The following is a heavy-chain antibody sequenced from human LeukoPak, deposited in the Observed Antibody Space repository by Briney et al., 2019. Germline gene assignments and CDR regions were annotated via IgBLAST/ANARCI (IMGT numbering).Heavy chain of an antibody. J-gene: IGHJ5*02. CDR2: IYHSGSA. CDR3: ARDPRWLTPDCTSTSCYENYFDP. Sequence: SETLSLTCAVSGYSISSGYQWAWIRQPPGKGLEWIGSIYHSGSAHYNPSLKNRVTISVDTSNNQFSLKLSSVTAADTAVYYCARDPRWLTPDCTSTSCYENYFDPWGQGTLVTVSS. CDR1: GYSISSGYQ. D-gene: IGHD2-2*01. V-gene: IGHV4-38-2*02.